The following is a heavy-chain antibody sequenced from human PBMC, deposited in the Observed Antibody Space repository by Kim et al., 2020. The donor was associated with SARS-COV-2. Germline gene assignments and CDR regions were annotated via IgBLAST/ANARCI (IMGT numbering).Heavy chain of an antibody. CDR3: ATEGRGGYGDYAFDY. V-gene: IGHV3-21*01. J-gene: IGHJ4*02. CDR1: GFTFSSYS. D-gene: IGHD4-17*01. Sequence: GGSLRLSCAASGFTFSSYSMNWVRQAPGKGLEWVSSISSSSSYIYYADSVKGRFTISRDNAKNSLYLQMNSLRAEDTAVYYCATEGRGGYGDYAFDYWGQGTLVTVSS. CDR2: ISSSSSYI.